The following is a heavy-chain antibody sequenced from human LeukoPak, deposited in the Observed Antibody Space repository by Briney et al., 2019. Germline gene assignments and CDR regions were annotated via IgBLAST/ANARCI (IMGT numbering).Heavy chain of an antibody. V-gene: IGHV6-1*01. CDR1: GDSVSSNSAT. CDR3: ARISVFSSAPSPFHY. Sequence: SQTLSLTCAISGDSVSSNSATWNWIRQSPSRGLEWLGRIYYRSKWYNDYAVSVKSRITINADTTKNQFSLHVSSVTPEDTAVYYCARISVFSSAPSPFHYWGQGTPVTVSS. CDR2: IYYRSKWYN. J-gene: IGHJ4*02. D-gene: IGHD3-22*01.